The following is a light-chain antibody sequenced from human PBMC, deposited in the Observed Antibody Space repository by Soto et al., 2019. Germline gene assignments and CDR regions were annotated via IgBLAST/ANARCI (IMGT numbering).Light chain of an antibody. CDR2: AAS. Sequence: DIQMTQSPSSVSASVGDRVTITCRASQGLTSWLAWYQQTPGKAPKLLIYAASILQSGVPSRVSGSGSCTDFSRTISSLQPEEFATDDGQQANNCPLTFGGGTKVVIK. CDR1: QGLTSW. J-gene: IGKJ4*01. CDR3: QQANNCPLT. V-gene: IGKV1D-12*01.